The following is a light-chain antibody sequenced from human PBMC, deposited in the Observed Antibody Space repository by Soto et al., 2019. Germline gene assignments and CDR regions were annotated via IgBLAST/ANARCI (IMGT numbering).Light chain of an antibody. J-gene: IGLJ3*02. V-gene: IGLV2-11*01. CDR3: CSYAGRYTWV. Sequence: QSALTQPRSVSGSPGQSVTISCTGTSSDLGAYTYVSWYQQHPGKAPKLMIYEVSNRPSGVPDRFSGSKSGNTASLTISGLQAEDEADYYCCSYAGRYTWVFGGATKLTVL. CDR2: EVS. CDR1: SSDLGAYTY.